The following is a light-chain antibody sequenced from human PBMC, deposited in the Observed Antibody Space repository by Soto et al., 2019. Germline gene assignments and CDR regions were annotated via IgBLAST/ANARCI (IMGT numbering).Light chain of an antibody. CDR1: QSISVS. V-gene: IGKV1-5*01. CDR3: QQYDKYST. Sequence: DIQMTQSPSTLSASVGGTVNISCRASQSISVSLAWYQQKPGKAPRLLIYDASTLQGGVPSRFSGRGSGTEFTLTVTSLQPGDFASYFCQQYDKYSTFGHGTKVDIK. J-gene: IGKJ1*01. CDR2: DAS.